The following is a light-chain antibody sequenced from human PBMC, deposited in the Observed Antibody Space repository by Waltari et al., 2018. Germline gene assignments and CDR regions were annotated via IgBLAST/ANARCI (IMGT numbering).Light chain of an antibody. V-gene: IGLV2-14*03. J-gene: IGLJ3*02. CDR3: FSYRRSSTWV. Sequence: QSALTQPASVSGSPGQSITISCTGTSSDVGGYDYVSWYQQHPGKAPKLLIYDVTKRPSGVSNRFSGSKSANKASLTISGLQAEDEADYYCFSYRRSSTWVFGEGTKLTVL. CDR2: DVT. CDR1: SSDVGGYDY.